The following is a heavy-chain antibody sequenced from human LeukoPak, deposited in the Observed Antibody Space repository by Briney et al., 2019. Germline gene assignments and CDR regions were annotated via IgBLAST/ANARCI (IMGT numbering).Heavy chain of an antibody. CDR2: ISYDGSNK. D-gene: IGHD6-13*01. V-gene: IGHV3-30*01. J-gene: IGHJ5*02. CDR3: ARSPIAAAGNDWFDP. CDR1: GFTFSSYA. Sequence: PGGSLRLSCAASGFTFSSYAMHWVRQAPGKGLEWVAVISYDGSNKYYADSVKGRFTISRDNSKNTLYLQMNSLRAEDTAVYYCARSPIAAAGNDWFDPWGQGTLVTVSS.